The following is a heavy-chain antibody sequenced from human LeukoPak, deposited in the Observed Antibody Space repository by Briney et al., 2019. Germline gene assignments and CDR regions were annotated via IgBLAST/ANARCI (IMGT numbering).Heavy chain of an antibody. Sequence: GRSLRLSCAASGFAFSNSGMHWVCQAPGKGLEWVAVIWFDGSDKYYVDSVKGRFTISRDNSKNTLYLQMNSLRAEDTAVYYCARYRAAPNYFDFWGQGTLVTVSS. CDR1: GFAFSNSG. CDR3: ARYRAAPNYFDF. D-gene: IGHD6-13*01. J-gene: IGHJ4*02. CDR2: IWFDGSDK. V-gene: IGHV3-33*01.